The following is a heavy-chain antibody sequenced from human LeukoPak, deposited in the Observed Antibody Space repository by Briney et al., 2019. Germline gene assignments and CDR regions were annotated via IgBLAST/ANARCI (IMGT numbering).Heavy chain of an antibody. CDR2: ISGSGGST. V-gene: IGHV3-23*01. J-gene: IGHJ4*02. CDR1: GFTFSSYS. Sequence: GGSLRLSCAASGFTFSSYSMNWVRQAPGKGLEWVSAISGSGGSTYYADSVKGRFTISRDNSKNTLYLQMNSLRAEDTAVYYCAKGGSLRAARPHWGQGTLVTVSS. D-gene: IGHD6-6*01. CDR3: AKGGSLRAARPH.